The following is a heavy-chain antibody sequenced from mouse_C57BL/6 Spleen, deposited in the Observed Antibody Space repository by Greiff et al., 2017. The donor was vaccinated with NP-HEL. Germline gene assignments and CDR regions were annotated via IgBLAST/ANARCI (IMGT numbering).Heavy chain of an antibody. J-gene: IGHJ1*03. V-gene: IGHV5-17*01. D-gene: IGHD1-1*01. Sequence: EVQRVEPGGGLVKPGGSLKLSCAASGFTFSDYGMHWVRQAPEKGLEWVAYISSGSSTIYYADTVKGRFTISRDNAKNTLFLQMTSLRSEDTAMYYCARPDYYGSSWYFDVWGTGTTVTVSS. CDR3: ARPDYYGSSWYFDV. CDR1: GFTFSDYG. CDR2: ISSGSSTI.